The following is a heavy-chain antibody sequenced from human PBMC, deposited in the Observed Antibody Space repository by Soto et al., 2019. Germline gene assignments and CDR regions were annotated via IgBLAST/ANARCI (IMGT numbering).Heavy chain of an antibody. Sequence: PSETLSLTCTVSGGSMNSYYWSWIRQSPGKGLEWIGYIYYSGSTNYNPSLKSRVTISVDTSKSQFSLKLDSVTAADTAVYYCARGYTSGWYYFDSWGQGILVTVSS. CDR1: GGSMNSYY. CDR2: IYYSGST. D-gene: IGHD6-19*01. J-gene: IGHJ4*02. CDR3: ARGYTSGWYYFDS. V-gene: IGHV4-59*01.